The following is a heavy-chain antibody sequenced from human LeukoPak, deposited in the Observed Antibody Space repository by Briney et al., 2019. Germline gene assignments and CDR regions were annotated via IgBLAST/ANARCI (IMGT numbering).Heavy chain of an antibody. CDR2: ITLYNGNT. V-gene: IGHV1-68*01. CDR3: ARWRQYSCSSTSCPSEYFQH. D-gene: IGHD2-2*01. J-gene: IGHJ1*01. CDR1: GYTFTYCS. Sequence: ASVKVSCKASGYTFTYCSLHWLQQAPGQGLERMRWITLYNGNTNYAKKFQGRVTITRDMSLRTAYMELSSLRSEDTAVYYCARWRQYSCSSTSCPSEYFQHWGQGTLVTVSS.